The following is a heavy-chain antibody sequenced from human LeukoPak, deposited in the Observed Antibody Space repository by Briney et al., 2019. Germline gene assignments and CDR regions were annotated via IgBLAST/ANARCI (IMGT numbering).Heavy chain of an antibody. V-gene: IGHV4-59*08. CDR1: GGSISSYY. D-gene: IGHD5-18*01. Sequence: SETLSLTCTVSGGSISSYYWSWIRQPPGKGLEWIGYIYYSGSADFNPSLKSRVTMSVDTSKNQFSVNLSSATAADTAVYYCARRGYSSGSYYLDYWGQGTLVTVSS. CDR3: ARRGYSSGSYYLDY. CDR2: IYYSGSA. J-gene: IGHJ4*02.